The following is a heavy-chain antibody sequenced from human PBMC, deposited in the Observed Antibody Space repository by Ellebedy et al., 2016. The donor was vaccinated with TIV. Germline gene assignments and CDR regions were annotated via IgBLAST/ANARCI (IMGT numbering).Heavy chain of an antibody. CDR2: MNPNSGNT. CDR3: ARGRSYYDFWSGYWDY. D-gene: IGHD3-3*01. Sequence: ASVKVSXXASGYTFTSYDINWVRQATGQGLEWMGWMNPNSGNTGYAQKFQGRVTMTRNTSISTAYMELSSLRSEDTAVYYCARGRSYYDFWSGYWDYWGQGTLVTVSS. CDR1: GYTFTSYD. J-gene: IGHJ4*02. V-gene: IGHV1-8*01.